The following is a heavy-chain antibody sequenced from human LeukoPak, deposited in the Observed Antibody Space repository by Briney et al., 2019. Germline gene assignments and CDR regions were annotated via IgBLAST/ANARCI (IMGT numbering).Heavy chain of an antibody. Sequence: GGSLRLSCAASGFTFSSYEMNWVRQAPGKGLEWVSYISSSGSTIYYADSVKGQFTISRDNAKNSLYLQMNSLRAEDTAVYYCARGQGQYYYDSSGYYKSSNYFDYWGQGTLVTVSS. D-gene: IGHD3-22*01. CDR1: GFTFSSYE. V-gene: IGHV3-48*03. CDR2: ISSSGSTI. J-gene: IGHJ4*02. CDR3: ARGQGQYYYDSSGYYKSSNYFDY.